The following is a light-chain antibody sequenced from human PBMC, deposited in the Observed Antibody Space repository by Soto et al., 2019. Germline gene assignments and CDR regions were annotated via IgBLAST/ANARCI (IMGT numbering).Light chain of an antibody. CDR3: QQYNNWPPYT. J-gene: IGKJ2*01. V-gene: IGKV3-15*01. Sequence: EIVMTQSPATLSVSPGERATLSCRASQSVSNNLAWYQQKPGQAPRLLIYHASTGATGIPARFSGSGSGTEFTLTISSLQSEDFAVYYCQQYNNWPPYTFGQGTKLEIK. CDR1: QSVSNN. CDR2: HAS.